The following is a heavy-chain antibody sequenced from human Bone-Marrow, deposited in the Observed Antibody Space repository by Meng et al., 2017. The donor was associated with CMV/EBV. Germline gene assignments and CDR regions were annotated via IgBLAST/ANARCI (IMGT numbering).Heavy chain of an antibody. Sequence: FTFSSYSMNWVRQAPGKGLEWVSSISSSSSYIYYADSVKGRFTISRDNAKNSLYLQMNSLRAEDTAVYYCARAMGYCGGDCYSVRDYWGQGTLVTVSS. V-gene: IGHV3-21*01. J-gene: IGHJ4*02. CDR1: FTFSSYS. CDR3: ARAMGYCGGDCYSVRDY. D-gene: IGHD2-21*02. CDR2: ISSSSSYI.